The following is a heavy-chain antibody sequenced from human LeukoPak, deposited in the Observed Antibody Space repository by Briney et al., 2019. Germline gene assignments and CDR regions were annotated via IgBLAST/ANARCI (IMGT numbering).Heavy chain of an antibody. CDR2: IYYSGST. V-gene: IGHV4-59*01. Sequence: KPSETLSLTCTVSGGSISSYYWSWIRQPPGKGLEWIGYIYYSGSTNYNPSLKSRVTISVDTSKNQFSLKLSSVTAADTAVYYCARDRNRPGYYFDYWGEGTQVTVSS. CDR1: GGSISSYY. D-gene: IGHD1-14*01. CDR3: ARDRNRPGYYFDY. J-gene: IGHJ4*02.